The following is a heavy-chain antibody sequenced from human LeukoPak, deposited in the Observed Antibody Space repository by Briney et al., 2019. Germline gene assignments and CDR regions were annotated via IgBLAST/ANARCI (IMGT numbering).Heavy chain of an antibody. D-gene: IGHD6-13*01. Sequence: ASVKVSCKASGHTFTGYYMHWVRQAPGQGLEWMGWINPNSGGTNYAQKFQGRVTMTRDTSISTAYMELSRLRSDDTAVYYCARAAGGQQLDRKWGQGTLVTVSS. J-gene: IGHJ4*02. CDR2: INPNSGGT. CDR3: ARAAGGQQLDRK. CDR1: GHTFTGYY. V-gene: IGHV1-2*02.